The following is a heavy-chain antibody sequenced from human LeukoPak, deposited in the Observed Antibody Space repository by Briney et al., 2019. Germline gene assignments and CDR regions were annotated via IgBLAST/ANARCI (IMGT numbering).Heavy chain of an antibody. Sequence: GGSLRLSCAASGFTFSSYAMSWVRQAPGKGLEWVSAISGSGGSTYYADSVKGRFTISRDNSKNTLYLQMNSLRAEDTAVYYCAKGDDSSGYYPGGADYWGQGTLITVSS. V-gene: IGHV3-23*01. CDR2: ISGSGGST. CDR3: AKGDDSSGYYPGGADY. D-gene: IGHD3-22*01. J-gene: IGHJ4*02. CDR1: GFTFSSYA.